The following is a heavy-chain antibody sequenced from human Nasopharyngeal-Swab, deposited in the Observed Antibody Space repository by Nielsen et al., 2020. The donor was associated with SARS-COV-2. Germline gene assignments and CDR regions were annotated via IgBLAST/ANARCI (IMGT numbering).Heavy chain of an antibody. J-gene: IGHJ6*02. CDR2: INPNSGGT. CDR3: ARDQMVVVPAAINYYYYGMDV. V-gene: IGHV1-2*02. Sequence: ASVKVSCKASGYTFTGYYMHWVRQAPGQGLEWMGWINPNSGGTNYAQKFQGGVTMTRDTSISTAYMELSRLRSDDTAVYYCARDQMVVVPAAINYYYYGMDVWGQGTTVTVSS. D-gene: IGHD2-2*01. CDR1: GYTFTGYY.